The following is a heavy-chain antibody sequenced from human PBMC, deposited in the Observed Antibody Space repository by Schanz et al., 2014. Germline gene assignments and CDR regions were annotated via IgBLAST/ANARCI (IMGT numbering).Heavy chain of an antibody. CDR3: ARGVRIDY. J-gene: IGHJ4*02. Sequence: QVQLVESGGGVVQPGRSLRLSCATSGLNFDYYGMNWVRQAPGKGLEWVANIGYDGSEKYYVDSVKGRFTISRDNAKNSLYLQMNSLTTEDTAVYYCARGVRIDYWGQGTLVTVSS. V-gene: IGHV3-33*03. D-gene: IGHD3-3*01. CDR2: IGYDGSEK. CDR1: GLNFDYYG.